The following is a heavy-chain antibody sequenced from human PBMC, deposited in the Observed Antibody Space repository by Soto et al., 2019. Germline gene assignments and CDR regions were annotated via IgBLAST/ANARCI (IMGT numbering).Heavy chain of an antibody. CDR3: ARRQYYDFWSGYSDAFDI. CDR2: ISSSGSTI. V-gene: IGHV3-11*01. Sequence: GGSLRLSCAASGFTFSDYYMSWIRQAPGKGLEWVSYISSSGSTIYYADSVKGRFTISRDNAKNSLYLQMNSLRAEDTAVYYCARRQYYDFWSGYSDAFDIWGQGTMVTVSS. D-gene: IGHD3-3*01. CDR1: GFTFSDYY. J-gene: IGHJ3*02.